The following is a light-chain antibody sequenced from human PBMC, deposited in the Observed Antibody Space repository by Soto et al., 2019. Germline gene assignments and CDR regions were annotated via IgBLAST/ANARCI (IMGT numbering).Light chain of an antibody. Sequence: EIVLTQSPGTLSLSPGERATLSCRASQSVSRNYLAWYQQKPGQAPRGLIYAATSRATGIADRFSGSGSGTDFTLTISRLEPEDFAVYYCQQYGSSPITFGQGTRLEIK. CDR2: AAT. V-gene: IGKV3-20*01. CDR3: QQYGSSPIT. J-gene: IGKJ5*01. CDR1: QSVSRNY.